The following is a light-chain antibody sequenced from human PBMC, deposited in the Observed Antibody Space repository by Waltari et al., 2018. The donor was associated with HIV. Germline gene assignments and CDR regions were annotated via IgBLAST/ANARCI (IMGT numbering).Light chain of an antibody. J-gene: IGLJ3*02. Sequence: VLTQSPSASASLGASVKLTCTLSSGHSNYAIAWHQLQPGKGPRYLMKLNSDGSHTKGDGIPDRFSGSSSGAERYLTISSLQSEDEADYYCQTWGTGIRVFGGGTKLTVL. V-gene: IGLV4-69*01. CDR3: QTWGTGIRV. CDR2: LNSDGSH. CDR1: SGHSNYA.